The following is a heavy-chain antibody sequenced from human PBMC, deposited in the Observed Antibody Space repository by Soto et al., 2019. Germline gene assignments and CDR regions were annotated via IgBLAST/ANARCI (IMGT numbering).Heavy chain of an antibody. CDR1: GGTFSSYA. CDR2: IIPIFGTA. V-gene: IGHV1-69*13. Sequence: ASVKVSCKASGGTFSSYAISWVRQAPGQGLEWMGGIIPIFGTANYAQKFQGRVTITADESTSTAYMELSSLRSEDTAVYYCARVLRPVAAGPYYYHGMDVWGQGTTVTVSS. CDR3: ARVLRPVAAGPYYYHGMDV. D-gene: IGHD2-15*01. J-gene: IGHJ6*02.